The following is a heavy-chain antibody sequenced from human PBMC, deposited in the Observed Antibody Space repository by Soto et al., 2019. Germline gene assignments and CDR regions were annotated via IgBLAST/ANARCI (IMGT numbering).Heavy chain of an antibody. V-gene: IGHV1-18*01. J-gene: IGHJ6*02. Sequence: ASVKVSCKASGYTFTSYGISWVRQAPGQGLEWMGWISAYNGNTNYAQKLQGRVTMTTDTSTSTAYMELRSLRSDDTAVYYCAGPLVRGVIPGGMDVWGQGTTVTVS. CDR3: AGPLVRGVIPGGMDV. CDR2: ISAYNGNT. CDR1: GYTFTSYG. D-gene: IGHD3-10*01.